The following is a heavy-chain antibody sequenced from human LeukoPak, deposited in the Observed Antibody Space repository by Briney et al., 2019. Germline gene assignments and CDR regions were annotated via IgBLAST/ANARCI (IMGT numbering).Heavy chain of an antibody. J-gene: IGHJ4*02. D-gene: IGHD7-27*01. V-gene: IGHV1-69*05. Sequence: ASVKVSCKASGGTFSGYAISWVRQAPGQGLEWMGRIIPIFGTANYAQKFQGRVTITTDESTSTAYMELSSLRSEDTAVYYCARDGDPQLAFDYWGQGTLVTVSS. CDR2: IIPIFGTA. CDR1: GGTFSGYA. CDR3: ARDGDPQLAFDY.